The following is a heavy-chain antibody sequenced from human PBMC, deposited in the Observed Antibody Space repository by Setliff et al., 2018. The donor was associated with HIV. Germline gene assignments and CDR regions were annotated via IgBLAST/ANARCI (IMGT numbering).Heavy chain of an antibody. V-gene: IGHV3-30*02. J-gene: IGHJ4*02. CDR1: GFTFSNVW. Sequence: GGSLRLSCVTSGFTFSNVWMSWVRQAPGKGLEWVAFTVIDGTYTFYAESVKGRFTISRDNAKSTLYLQMNSLSPDDTAVYYCVKDPREGAGYFDYWGQGTQVTVSS. CDR3: VKDPREGAGYFDY. CDR2: TVIDGTYT. D-gene: IGHD1-26*01.